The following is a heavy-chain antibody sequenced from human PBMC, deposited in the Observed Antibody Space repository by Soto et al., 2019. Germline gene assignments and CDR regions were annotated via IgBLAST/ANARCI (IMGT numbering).Heavy chain of an antibody. J-gene: IGHJ6*02. CDR3: ARAACSSTSCYNYYAYGMDV. CDR2: IHAGNGNT. Sequence: ASVKVSCKASGYAFTTYSMHWVRQAPGQRLEWMGWIHAGNGNTEHSQKFQGRVTITRDTSASTAYLELGSLRSEDTAVYYCARAACSSTSCYNYYAYGMDVWGQGTAVTVSS. D-gene: IGHD2-2*01. CDR1: GYAFTTYS. V-gene: IGHV1-3*01.